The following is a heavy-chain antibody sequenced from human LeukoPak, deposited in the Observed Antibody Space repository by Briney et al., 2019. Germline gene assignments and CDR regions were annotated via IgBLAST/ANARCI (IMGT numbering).Heavy chain of an antibody. Sequence: PGGSLRLSCAVSGFTFTRHWMHWVRQVPGKGLVWVSRITSDGSSTRYVDSVKGRFTISRDNAKNTLYLQMNSLRAEDTAVYYCARERYSSGPDGFDIWGQGTMVTVSS. CDR1: GFTFTRHW. J-gene: IGHJ3*02. CDR3: ARERYSSGPDGFDI. D-gene: IGHD2-15*01. V-gene: IGHV3-74*01. CDR2: ITSDGSST.